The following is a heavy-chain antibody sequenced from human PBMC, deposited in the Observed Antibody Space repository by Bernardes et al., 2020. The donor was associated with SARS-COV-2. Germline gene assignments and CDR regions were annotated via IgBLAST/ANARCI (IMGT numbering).Heavy chain of an antibody. V-gene: IGHV3-23*01. CDR1: GFTLSSYA. Sequence: GSMRLSWAASGFTLSSYAMTWVRQAPGEGLEWVSGIGGSGDNTQYADSVKGRFTISRDNSKNTVYLQMNRLRAEDTAVYFCAKDRIFTNRLGSFDIWGQGTMVTVSS. CDR3: AKDRIFTNRLGSFDI. CDR2: IGGSGDNT. D-gene: IGHD2-15*01. J-gene: IGHJ3*02.